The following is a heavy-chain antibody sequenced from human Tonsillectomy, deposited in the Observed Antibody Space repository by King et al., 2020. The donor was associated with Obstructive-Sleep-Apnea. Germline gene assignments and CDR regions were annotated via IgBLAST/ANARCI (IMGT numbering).Heavy chain of an antibody. V-gene: IGHV3-49*03. J-gene: IGHJ4*02. CDR1: GFSFGDHA. Sequence: VQLMESGGGLVQPGRSLRLSCTASGFSFGDHAMSWFRQAPGKGLEWVGFIRSQANGGTPEYAASVKGRFTVSRDDSKSIAYLQMNTLKTEDTAVYYCTRVWVEKATTPIDFWGQGTLVTVSS. CDR2: IRSQANGGTP. D-gene: IGHD5-24*01. CDR3: TRVWVEKATTPIDF.